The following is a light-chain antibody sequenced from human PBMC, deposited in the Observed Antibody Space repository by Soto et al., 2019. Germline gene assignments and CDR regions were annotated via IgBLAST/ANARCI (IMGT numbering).Light chain of an antibody. CDR2: DVT. CDR3: CSFAGSFSYV. V-gene: IGLV2-11*01. Sequence: QSALTQPPSVSGSPGQSVTISCTGTSSDVGRYDYVSWYQQHPGKAPKLIIYDVTERPAGVPDRFSGSKSGNTASLTISGLQAEDEADYSCCSFAGSFSYVFGGGTKLTVL. J-gene: IGLJ1*01. CDR1: SSDVGRYDY.